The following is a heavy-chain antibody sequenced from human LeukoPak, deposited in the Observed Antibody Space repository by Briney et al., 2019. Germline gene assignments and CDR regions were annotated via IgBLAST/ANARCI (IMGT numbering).Heavy chain of an antibody. CDR2: INPRGGST. V-gene: IGHV1-46*01. CDR3: ARREGATGFDY. J-gene: IGHJ4*02. D-gene: IGHD1-26*01. Sequence: ASVKVSCKASGYIFTSYYMHWVRQAPGQGLEWMGIINPRGGSTSYAQKFQGRVTMTRDTSTSTVYMELSSLRSEGTAVYYCARREGATGFDYWGQGTLVTVSS. CDR1: GYIFTSYY.